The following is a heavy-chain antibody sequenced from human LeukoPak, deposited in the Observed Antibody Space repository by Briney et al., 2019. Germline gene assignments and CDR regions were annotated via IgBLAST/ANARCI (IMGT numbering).Heavy chain of an antibody. CDR2: IYPGDSDT. J-gene: IGHJ6*02. V-gene: IGHV5-51*01. CDR1: GYSFTSYW. Sequence: GESLKISCKGSGYSFTSYWIGWVRQMPGKGLEWMGIIYPGDSDTRYSPSFQGQVTISVDKSISTAYLQWSSLKASDTAMYYCARHGQYYYYGMDVWGQGTTVTVSS. CDR3: ARHGQYYYYGMDV.